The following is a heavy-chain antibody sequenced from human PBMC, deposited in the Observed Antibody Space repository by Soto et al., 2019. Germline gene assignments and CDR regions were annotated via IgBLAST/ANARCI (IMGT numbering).Heavy chain of an antibody. V-gene: IGHV4-39*01. CDR2: IYYSGST. CDR3: ARPDPYGSGSYGWFDP. J-gene: IGHJ5*02. Sequence: SETLSLTCTVSGGSISSSSYYWGWIRQPPGKGLEWIGSIYYSGSTYYNPSLKSRVTISVDTSKNQFSLKLSSVTAADTAVYYCARPDPYGSGSYGWFDPWGQGTLVTVSS. CDR1: GGSISSSSYY. D-gene: IGHD3-10*01.